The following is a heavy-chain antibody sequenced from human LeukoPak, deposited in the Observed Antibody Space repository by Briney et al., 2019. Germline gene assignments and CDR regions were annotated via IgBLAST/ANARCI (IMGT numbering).Heavy chain of an antibody. J-gene: IGHJ4*02. Sequence: PSETLSLTCTVSGGSISSSSYYWGWIRQPPGKGLEWIGSLYYSGSTYCNPSLKSRVTISVDTSKNQFSLKLSSVTAADTAVYYCARQEDNYDYFDYWGQGTLVTVSS. D-gene: IGHD5-18*01. CDR2: LYYSGST. CDR3: ARQEDNYDYFDY. CDR1: GGSISSSSYY. V-gene: IGHV4-39*01.